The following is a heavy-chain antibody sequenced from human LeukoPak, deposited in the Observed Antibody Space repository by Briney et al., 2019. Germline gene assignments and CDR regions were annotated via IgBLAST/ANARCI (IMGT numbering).Heavy chain of an antibody. CDR3: ARGLSCSGGSFYSGYNWFDP. V-gene: IGHV1-8*03. D-gene: IGHD2-15*01. CDR1: GYTFTSYD. Sequence: ASVKVSCKASGYTFTSYDINWVRQAPGQGLEWMGWMNPNSGNTGYAQKFQGRVTITRNTSISTAYMELSSLRSEDTAVYYCARGLSCSGGSFYSGYNWFDPWGQGTLVTVST. J-gene: IGHJ5*02. CDR2: MNPNSGNT.